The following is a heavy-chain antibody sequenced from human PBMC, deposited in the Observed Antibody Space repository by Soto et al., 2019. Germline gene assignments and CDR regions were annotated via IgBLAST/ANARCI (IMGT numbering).Heavy chain of an antibody. V-gene: IGHV4-39*01. J-gene: IGHJ4*02. Sequence: SETLSLTCTVSGGSISSSSYYWGWIRQPSGKGLEWIGSIYYSGSTYYNPSLKSRVTISVDTSKNQISLKLSSVTAADTAVYYCASSYGDYVSYWGQGTLVTVSS. CDR1: GGSISSSSYY. D-gene: IGHD4-17*01. CDR2: IYYSGST. CDR3: ASSYGDYVSY.